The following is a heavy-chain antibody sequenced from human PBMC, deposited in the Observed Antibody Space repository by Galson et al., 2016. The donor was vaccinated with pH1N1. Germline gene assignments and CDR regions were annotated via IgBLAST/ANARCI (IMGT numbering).Heavy chain of an antibody. V-gene: IGHV6-1*01. J-gene: IGHJ4*02. CDR2: AYFRSQWHN. CDR1: GDSVSAQSVT. D-gene: IGHD3-16*02. CDR3: ARAKYDNLWGSYRLVY. Sequence: CAISGDSVSAQSVTWNWIRQSPSKGLEWLGRAYFRSQWHNDYAESLRGRLTVNADTSKNEFSLQLNSVTPEDTAVYYCARAKYDNLWGSYRLVYWGQGTLVTVSS.